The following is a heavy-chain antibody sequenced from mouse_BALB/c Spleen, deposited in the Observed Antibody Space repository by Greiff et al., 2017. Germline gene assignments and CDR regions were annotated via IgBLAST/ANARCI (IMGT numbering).Heavy chain of an antibody. CDR1: GYAFSSYW. Sequence: VQLQQSGAELVRPGSSVKISCKASGYAFSSYWMNWVKQRPGQGLEWIGQIYPGDGDTNYNGKFKGKATLTADKSSSTAYMQLSSLTSEDSAVYFCARSEGGAMDYWGQGTSVTVSS. J-gene: IGHJ4*01. CDR2: IYPGDGDT. CDR3: ARSEGGAMDY. V-gene: IGHV1-80*01.